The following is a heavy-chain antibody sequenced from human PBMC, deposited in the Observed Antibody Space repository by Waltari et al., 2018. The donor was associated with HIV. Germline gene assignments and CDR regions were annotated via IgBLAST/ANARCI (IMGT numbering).Heavy chain of an antibody. CDR1: GFTFSSYG. V-gene: IGHV3-7*04. D-gene: IGHD3-10*01. J-gene: IGHJ4*02. CDR2: IKQDGSEK. Sequence: EVQLVESGGGLVQPGGSLRLSCAASGFTFSSYGMSWVGPAPGKGLEWVANIKQDGSEKYYVDSVNGRFTISRDNAENSLYLQMNSLRAEDTAVYYCARGGFYGSGSKVNWGQGTLVTVSS. CDR3: ARGGFYGSGSKVN.